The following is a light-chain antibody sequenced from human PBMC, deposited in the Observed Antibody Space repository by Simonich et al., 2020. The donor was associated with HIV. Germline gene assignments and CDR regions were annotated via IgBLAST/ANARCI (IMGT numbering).Light chain of an antibody. CDR2: WAS. CDR1: QSVLYSSNNKNY. J-gene: IGKJ1*01. V-gene: IGKV4-1*01. Sequence: DIVMTQSPDSLAVSLGERATINCKSSQSVLYSSNNKNYLAWYQQKPGQPPKLLIYWASTRESGVPDRFSASGSGTDFTLTISSLQAGDVAGYYCQQYYSTPPTFGQGTKVEIK. CDR3: QQYYSTPPT.